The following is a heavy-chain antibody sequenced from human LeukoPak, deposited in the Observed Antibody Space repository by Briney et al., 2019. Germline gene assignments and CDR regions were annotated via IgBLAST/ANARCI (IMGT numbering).Heavy chain of an antibody. J-gene: IGHJ6*04. CDR3: TRSGGVAAVNFYGIDV. CDR1: GYTFTGYY. CDR2: INPNSGGT. V-gene: IGHV1-2*02. Sequence: ASVKVSCKASGYTFTGYYMHWVRQAPGQGLEWMGWINPNSGGTNYAQKFQDRVTMTRDTSISTAYMELSRLKSDDTAVYYCTRSGGVAAVNFYGIDVSGEGTTVTVSS. D-gene: IGHD2-15*01.